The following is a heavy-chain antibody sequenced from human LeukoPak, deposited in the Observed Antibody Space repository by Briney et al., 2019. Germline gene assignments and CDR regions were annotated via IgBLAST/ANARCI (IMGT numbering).Heavy chain of an antibody. J-gene: IGHJ4*02. Sequence: SGTLSLTCAVSGDSISSSNWWNWVRQPPGKGLEWSGQIWHSGSTTYNPSLKSRVTISVDTYNNVFSLTLTSVTAADTAVYYCARGTYYYGSGSYFPLDYWGQGTLVTVSS. D-gene: IGHD3-10*01. CDR3: ARGTYYYGSGSYFPLDY. CDR1: GDSISSSNW. CDR2: IWHSGST. V-gene: IGHV4-4*02.